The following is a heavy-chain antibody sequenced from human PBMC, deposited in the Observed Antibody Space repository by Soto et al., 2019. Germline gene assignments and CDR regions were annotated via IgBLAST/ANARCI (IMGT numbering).Heavy chain of an antibody. CDR1: GFTFSSYS. V-gene: IGHV3-21*01. CDR3: ARDPRLYYDFWSGYYRTAYYYYMDV. Sequence: GGSLRLSCAASGFTFSSYSMNWVRQAPGKGLEWVSSISSSSSYIYYADSVKGRFTISRDNAKNSLYLQMNSLRAEDTAVFYFARDPRLYYDFWSGYYRTAYYYYMDVWGKGTTVTVSS. D-gene: IGHD3-3*01. J-gene: IGHJ6*03. CDR2: ISSSSSYI.